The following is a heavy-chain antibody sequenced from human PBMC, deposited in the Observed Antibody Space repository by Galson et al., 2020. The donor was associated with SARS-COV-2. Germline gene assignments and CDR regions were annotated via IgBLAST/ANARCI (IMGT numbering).Heavy chain of an antibody. Sequence: SETLSLTCTVSGASISTYYWTWVRQPAGKGLECIGRVYLSGLTSNNPSLKTRVTMSLDTTKNQFSLKLTSMTAADTAVYYCARIAMSGWHRNYFDYWGQGILVTVSS. CDR1: GASISTYY. J-gene: IGHJ4*02. CDR3: ARIAMSGWHRNYFDY. D-gene: IGHD6-19*01. CDR2: VYLSGLT. V-gene: IGHV4-4*07.